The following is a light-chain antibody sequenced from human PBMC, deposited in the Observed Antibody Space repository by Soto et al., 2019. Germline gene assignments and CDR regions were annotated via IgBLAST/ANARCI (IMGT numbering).Light chain of an antibody. V-gene: IGKV1-5*01. J-gene: IGKJ1*01. Sequence: DIQMTQSPSTLSASVGDRVTITCRASQSISSWLAWYQQKPGKAPKLLIYDASSLESGVPSRFSGSGSGTEFTLPISSLQPDDFATYYCQLYNIYSPRTFGQGTKVEIK. CDR1: QSISSW. CDR2: DAS. CDR3: QLYNIYSPRT.